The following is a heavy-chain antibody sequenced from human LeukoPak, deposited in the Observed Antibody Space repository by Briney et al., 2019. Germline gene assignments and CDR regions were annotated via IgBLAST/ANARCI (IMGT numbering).Heavy chain of an antibody. J-gene: IGHJ3*02. Sequence: ASVKVSCKASGGTFSSYAISWLRQAPGQGLEWMGRIIPIFGTANYAQKFQGRVTITTDESTSTAYMELSSLRSEDTAVYYCASNGRGMTTFRSGGVNAFDSWGQRTMVTVSS. CDR1: GGTFSSYA. CDR3: ASNGRGMTTFRSGGVNAFDS. CDR2: IIPIFGTA. V-gene: IGHV1-69*05. D-gene: IGHD3-16*01.